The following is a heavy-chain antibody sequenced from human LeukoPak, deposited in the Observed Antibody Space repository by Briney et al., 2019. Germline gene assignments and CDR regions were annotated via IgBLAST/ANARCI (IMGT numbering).Heavy chain of an antibody. CDR2: IYTSGST. Sequence: PSETLSLTRTVSGGSISSYYWSWIRQPAGKGLEWIERIYTSGSTNYNPSLKSRVTMSVGMSTNQFSLKLSSVTAADTAVYYCARAGDSSGYEYYFDYWGQGTLVTVSS. J-gene: IGHJ4*02. CDR3: ARAGDSSGYEYYFDY. CDR1: GGSISSYY. D-gene: IGHD3-22*01. V-gene: IGHV4-4*07.